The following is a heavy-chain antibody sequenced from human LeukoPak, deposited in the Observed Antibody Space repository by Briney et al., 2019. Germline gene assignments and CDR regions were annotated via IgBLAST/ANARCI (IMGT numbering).Heavy chain of an antibody. CDR1: GYTFTSYG. Sequence: ASVKVSCKASGYTFTSYGISWVRQAPRQGLEWMGWISAYNGNTNYAQKLQGRVTMTTDTSTSTAYVELRSLRSDDTAVYYCARDVQNSSSWLLYYYYYYGMDVWGQGTTVTVSS. CDR3: ARDVQNSSSWLLYYYYYYGMDV. D-gene: IGHD6-13*01. CDR2: ISAYNGNT. J-gene: IGHJ6*02. V-gene: IGHV1-18*01.